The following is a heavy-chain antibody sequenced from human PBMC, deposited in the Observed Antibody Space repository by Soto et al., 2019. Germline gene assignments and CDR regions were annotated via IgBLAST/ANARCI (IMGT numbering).Heavy chain of an antibody. J-gene: IGHJ3*02. CDR2: INSDGSST. CDR1: GFTFSSYW. D-gene: IGHD6-6*01. V-gene: IGHV3-74*01. CDR3: AREIAAAALDVLDI. Sequence: EVQLVESGGGLVQPGGSLRLSCAASGFTFSSYWMHWVRQAPGKGLVWVSRINSDGSSTDYADSVKGRFTISRDNAKNTLSLQVNSLRAEDTAEYYCAREIAAAALDVLDIWGQGTMVTVSS.